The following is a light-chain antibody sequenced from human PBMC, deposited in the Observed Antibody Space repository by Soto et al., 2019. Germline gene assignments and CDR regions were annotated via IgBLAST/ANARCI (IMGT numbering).Light chain of an antibody. Sequence: QSALAQPASVSGSPGQSITISCTGTSSDVGAYDFVSWYQQHPDKAPKLMIYEVSNRPSGVSYRFSGSKSVNTATLTISGLQAEDEVVIYRRSYTTSSPGVFGTGPKFTVL. CDR1: SSDVGAYDF. CDR2: EVS. CDR3: RSYTTSSPGV. J-gene: IGLJ1*01. V-gene: IGLV2-14*03.